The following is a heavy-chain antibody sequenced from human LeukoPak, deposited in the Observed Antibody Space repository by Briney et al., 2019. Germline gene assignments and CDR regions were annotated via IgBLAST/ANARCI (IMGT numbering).Heavy chain of an antibody. CDR2: ISSSSSTI. CDR3: AKDHFRATDYGDD. Sequence: GGSLRLSCAASGFTFSSYSVNWVRQAPGKGLEWVSYISSSSSTIYYADSVKGRFTISRDNAKNSLYLQMNSLRAEDTAVYYCAKDHFRATDYGDDWGQGTLVTVSS. CDR1: GFTFSSYS. D-gene: IGHD3-3*02. V-gene: IGHV3-48*04. J-gene: IGHJ4*02.